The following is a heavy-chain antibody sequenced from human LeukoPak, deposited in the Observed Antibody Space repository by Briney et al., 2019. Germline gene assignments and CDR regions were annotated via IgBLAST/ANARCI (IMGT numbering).Heavy chain of an antibody. CDR1: GFTFSSYA. D-gene: IGHD2-15*01. CDR3: AKSEEYCSGGSCYPDAFDI. CDR2: ISGSGGST. J-gene: IGHJ3*02. V-gene: IGHV3-23*01. Sequence: GGSLRLSCAASGFTFSSYAISWVRQAPGKGLEWVSAISGSGGSTYYADSVKGRFTISRDNSKNTLYLQMNSLRAEDTAVYYCAKSEEYCSGGSCYPDAFDIWGQGTMVTVSS.